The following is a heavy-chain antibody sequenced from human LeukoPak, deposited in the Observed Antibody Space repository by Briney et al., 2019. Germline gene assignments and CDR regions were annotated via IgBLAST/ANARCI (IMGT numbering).Heavy chain of an antibody. CDR1: GFTFSSYA. Sequence: GGSLRLSCAASGFTFSSYAMSWVRQAPGKGLEWVSAIIGSGGSTYYADSVKGRFTSSRDHSKDTLYLQLYSLRAEDPAVYYCAKEDPRPDIVVVPAANPFDYWGQGTLVTVSS. J-gene: IGHJ4*02. V-gene: IGHV3-23*01. D-gene: IGHD2-2*01. CDR3: AKEDPRPDIVVVPAANPFDY. CDR2: IIGSGGST.